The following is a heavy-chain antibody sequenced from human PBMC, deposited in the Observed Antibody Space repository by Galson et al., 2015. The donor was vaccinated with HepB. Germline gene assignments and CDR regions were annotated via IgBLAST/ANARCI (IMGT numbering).Heavy chain of an antibody. CDR1: GSSSANYW. D-gene: IGHD2-15*01. CDR3: ATSRHCSSGCCYPYYYYVMDV. CDR2: IYHDDSDT. V-gene: IGHV5-51*01. Sequence: QSGAEVKKSGESLKISCKGSGSSSANYWIVWVRKMPGKGLEWMGIIYHDDSDTRYSPSFQGQVTISADKSISTAYLQWSSLKASDTAMYYCATSRHCSSGCCYPYYYYVMDVWCQGTTVTVSS. J-gene: IGHJ6*02.